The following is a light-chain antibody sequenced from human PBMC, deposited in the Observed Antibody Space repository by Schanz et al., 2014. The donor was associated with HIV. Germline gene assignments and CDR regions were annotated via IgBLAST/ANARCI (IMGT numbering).Light chain of an antibody. V-gene: IGKV1-5*03. CDR1: QDIRPR. Sequence: DIQMTQSPSTLSASVGDTVTITCRASQDIRPRLAWYQQKPGKAPNLLISKISALGDGVPARFSGRGSGTEFTLTIDNLDPDDFATYYCQQYDKYSYSFGQGTKLEIK. CDR3: QQYDKYSYS. J-gene: IGKJ2*03. CDR2: KIS.